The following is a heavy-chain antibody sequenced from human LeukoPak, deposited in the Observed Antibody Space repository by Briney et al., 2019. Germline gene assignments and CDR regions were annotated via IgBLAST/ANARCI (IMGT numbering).Heavy chain of an antibody. CDR3: ARGWGATMGYYFDY. D-gene: IGHD5-24*01. V-gene: IGHV4-34*01. J-gene: IGHJ4*02. Sequence: PSETLSLTCAVYGRSFSGHYWSWIRQPPGKGLEWIGDINHSGSTNYNPSLKSRVTISLDTSKNQFSLKLSSVTAADTAVYYCARGWGATMGYYFDYWGQGTLVTVSS. CDR2: INHSGST. CDR1: GRSFSGHY.